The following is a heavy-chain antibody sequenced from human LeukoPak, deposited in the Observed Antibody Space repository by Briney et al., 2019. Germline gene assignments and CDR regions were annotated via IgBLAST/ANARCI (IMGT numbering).Heavy chain of an antibody. V-gene: IGHV4-39*01. CDR2: IDYSGDT. Sequence: SETLSLTCTVSGGSISTSRSYWGWIRQPPGKGLEWIGTIDYSGDTYYNPSLRSRVTISVDTSKSQFSLKLSSVTAADTAVYYCASHDSGSYSSFDYWGQGTLVTVSS. CDR1: GGSISTSRSY. CDR3: ASHDSGSYSSFDY. D-gene: IGHD1-26*01. J-gene: IGHJ4*02.